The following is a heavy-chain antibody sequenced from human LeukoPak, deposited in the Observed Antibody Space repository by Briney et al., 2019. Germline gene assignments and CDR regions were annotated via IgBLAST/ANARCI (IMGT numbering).Heavy chain of an antibody. CDR2: IYYSGST. J-gene: IGHJ3*02. CDR1: GGSISSSSYY. CDR3: ARGPFRPLYYYDSSIGAFDI. D-gene: IGHD3-22*01. V-gene: IGHV4-39*07. Sequence: SETLSLTCTVSGGSISSSSYYWGWIRQPPGKGLEWIGSIYYSGSTYYNPSLKSRVTISVDTSKNQFSLKLSSVTAADTAVYYCARGPFRPLYYYDSSIGAFDIWGQGTMVTVSS.